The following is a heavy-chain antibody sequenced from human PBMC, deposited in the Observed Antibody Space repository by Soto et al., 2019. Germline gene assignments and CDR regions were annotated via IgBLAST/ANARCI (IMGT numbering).Heavy chain of an antibody. CDR2: ISYDGSNK. V-gene: IGHV3-30*18. J-gene: IGHJ3*02. D-gene: IGHD6-13*01. CDR1: GFTFSSYG. CDR3: AKDLAAVDAFDI. Sequence: GGSLRLSCAASGFTFSSYGMHWVRQAPGKGLEWVAVISYDGSNKYYADSVKGRFTISRDNSKNTLYLQMNSLRAEDTAVYYCAKDLAAVDAFDIWGQGTMVTVSS.